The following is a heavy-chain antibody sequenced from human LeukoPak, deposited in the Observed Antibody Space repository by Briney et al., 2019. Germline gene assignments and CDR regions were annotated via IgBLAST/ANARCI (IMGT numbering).Heavy chain of an antibody. D-gene: IGHD1-26*01. CDR1: GGSISSYY. CDR2: IYTSGST. J-gene: IGHJ4*02. Sequence: SETLSLTCTVSGGSISSYYWSWIRQPAGKGLEWIGRIYTSGSTNYNPSLKSRVTMSVDTSKSQFSLRLSSVTAADTAVYYCATLVGFSGTYPSIDYWGQGTLVTVSS. CDR3: ATLVGFSGTYPSIDY. V-gene: IGHV4-4*07.